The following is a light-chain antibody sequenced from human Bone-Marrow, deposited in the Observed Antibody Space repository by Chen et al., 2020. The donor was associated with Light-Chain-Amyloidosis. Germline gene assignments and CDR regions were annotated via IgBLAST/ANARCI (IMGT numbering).Light chain of an antibody. J-gene: IGLJ3*02. V-gene: IGLV3-21*02. CDR1: NIGSTS. CDR2: DAS. CDR3: QVWDRSSDRPV. Sequence: SYVLTPPSSVSVAPGQTATLACGGNNIGSTSVHWYQQTPGQAPLLVVYDASDRPSGIPERLSSSESGNKATLTSSRVEAGDEADYYWQVWDRSSDRPVFGGGTKLTVL.